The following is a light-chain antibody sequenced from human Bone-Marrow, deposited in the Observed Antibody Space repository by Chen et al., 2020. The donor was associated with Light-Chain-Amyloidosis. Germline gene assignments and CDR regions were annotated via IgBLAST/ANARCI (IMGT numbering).Light chain of an antibody. Sequence: SYDLSQPTPVSSSPGQTARITCSGDDLPTKYAYWYQQMPGQAPVLVIHRGTERPSGISERFAGTSSGTTATLTISGVQAEDEADYHCQSADSSGTNEVIFGGGTKLTVL. CDR3: QSADSSGTNEVI. J-gene: IGLJ2*01. V-gene: IGLV3-25*03. CDR2: RGT. CDR1: DLPTKY.